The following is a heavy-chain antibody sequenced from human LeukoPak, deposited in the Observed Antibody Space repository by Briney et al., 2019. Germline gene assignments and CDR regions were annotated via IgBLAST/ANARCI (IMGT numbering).Heavy chain of an antibody. CDR2: IKEDGSQK. CDR1: GFTFSSYW. CDR3: ARDTVTNFDY. D-gene: IGHD4-17*01. Sequence: GGSLRLSCAASGFTFSSYWMGWVRQAPGKGLEWVANIKEDGSQKYYVDSVKGRFTISRDNAKNSLYLQMNSLRAEDTAVYYCARDTVTNFDYWGQGTLVTVSS. J-gene: IGHJ4*02. V-gene: IGHV3-7*01.